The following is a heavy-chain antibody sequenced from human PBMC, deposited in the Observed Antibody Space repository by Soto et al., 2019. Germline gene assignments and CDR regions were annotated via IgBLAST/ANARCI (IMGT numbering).Heavy chain of an antibody. Sequence: EVQLVESGGGLVQPGGSLRLSCAASGFTFISHWIHWVRQTPGKGLVWVSRIDVGGNNRHYADSVKGRFTISRDNAKNTVYLQMNSLRADDTAVYYCVRGIYRKFGMDVWGQGTTV. CDR2: IDVGGNNR. V-gene: IGHV3-74*01. D-gene: IGHD3-16*02. CDR3: VRGIYRKFGMDV. CDR1: GFTFISHW. J-gene: IGHJ6*02.